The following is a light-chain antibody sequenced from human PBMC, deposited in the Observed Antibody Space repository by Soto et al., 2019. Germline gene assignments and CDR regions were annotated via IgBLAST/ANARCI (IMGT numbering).Light chain of an antibody. CDR2: GAS. CDR1: QSVSSSY. Sequence: EIVLTQSPGTLSLSPGERATLSCRASQSVSSSYLAWYQQKPGQAPRLLIYGASSGATGIPDRFSGSGSGTDFTLTISRLEPEDFAMYYCQQYGRSPLVTFGQGTRLEIK. V-gene: IGKV3-20*01. J-gene: IGKJ5*01. CDR3: QQYGRSPLVT.